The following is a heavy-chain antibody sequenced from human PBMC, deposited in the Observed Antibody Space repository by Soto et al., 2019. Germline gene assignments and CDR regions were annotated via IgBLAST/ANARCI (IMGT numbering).Heavy chain of an antibody. J-gene: IGHJ5*02. CDR1: RFTFSSFW. CDR3: ARAAYSSSKNFLFEP. CDR2: INSDGSST. D-gene: IGHD6-13*01. Sequence: GGSLRLSCAASRFTFSSFWFHWVRQAPGKGLVWVSHINSDGSSTSYADSVKGRFTISRDNAKNTLYLQMNSLRAEDTAVYYCARAAYSSSKNFLFEPWGQGTLVTVSS. V-gene: IGHV3-74*01.